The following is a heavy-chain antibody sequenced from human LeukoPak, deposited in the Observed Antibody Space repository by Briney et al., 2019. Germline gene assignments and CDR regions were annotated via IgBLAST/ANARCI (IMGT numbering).Heavy chain of an antibody. V-gene: IGHV4-61*02. D-gene: IGHD2-2*01. CDR2: IYTSGST. J-gene: IGHJ3*02. Sequence: SQTLSLTCTVSGGSISSGSYYWSWIRQPAGKGLEWIGRIYTSGSTNYNPSLKSRVTISVDTSKNQFSLKLSSVTAAGTAVYYCARAAAALFDIWGQGTMVTVSS. CDR1: GGSISSGSYY. CDR3: ARAAAALFDI.